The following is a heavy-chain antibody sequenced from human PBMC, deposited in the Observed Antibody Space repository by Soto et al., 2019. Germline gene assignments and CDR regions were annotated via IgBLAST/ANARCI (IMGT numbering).Heavy chain of an antibody. J-gene: IGHJ6*02. D-gene: IGHD5-18*01. Sequence: SETLSLTCTVSGGSISGGDYYWSWIRHPPGKGLEWIGYIYYSGSTYYNPSLKSRVTISVDTSKNQFSLKLSSVTAADTAVYYCAREIRGYSYGYDYYYGMDVWGQGTTVTVSS. CDR3: AREIRGYSYGYDYYYGMDV. CDR1: GGSISGGDYY. CDR2: IYYSGST. V-gene: IGHV4-30-4*01.